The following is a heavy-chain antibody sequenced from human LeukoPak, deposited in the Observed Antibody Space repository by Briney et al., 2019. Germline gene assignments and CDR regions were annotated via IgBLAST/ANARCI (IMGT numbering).Heavy chain of an antibody. CDR3: ARKSNYAQNFDY. CDR1: GYTFTSYG. V-gene: IGHV1-18*01. CDR2: ISAYNGNT. D-gene: IGHD4-11*01. Sequence: ASVKVSCKASGYTFTSYGISWVRQAPGQGLEWMGWISAYNGNTNYAQKLQGRVTITADKSTSTAYMELSSLRSEDTAVYYCARKSNYAQNFDYWGQGTLVTVSS. J-gene: IGHJ4*02.